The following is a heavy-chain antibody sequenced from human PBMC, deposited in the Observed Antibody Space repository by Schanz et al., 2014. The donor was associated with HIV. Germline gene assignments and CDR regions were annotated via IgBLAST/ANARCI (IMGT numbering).Heavy chain of an antibody. V-gene: IGHV3-9*01. CDR1: GFTFGNYA. CDR2: ISWSSGNI. D-gene: IGHD6-19*01. CDR3: AKGVSVAGSSYYFDY. J-gene: IGHJ4*02. Sequence: EVQLVESGGNLVQPGRSLRLSCAASGFTFGNYAMHWVRQAPGKGLEWVSGISWSSGNIGYADSVKGRFTISRDNAKNSLYLQMSSLRREDTAFYYCAKGVSVAGSSYYFDYWGQGALVTVSS.